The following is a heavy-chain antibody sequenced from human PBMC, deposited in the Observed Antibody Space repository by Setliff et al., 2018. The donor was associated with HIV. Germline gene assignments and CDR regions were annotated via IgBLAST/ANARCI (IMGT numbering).Heavy chain of an antibody. CDR3: ARDLDTGRFLEWLLYGAFDI. D-gene: IGHD3-3*01. CDR2: IKQDGSEK. CDR1: GFTFSSYW. J-gene: IGHJ3*02. V-gene: IGHV3-7*01. Sequence: GSLRLSCAASGFTFSSYWMSWVRQAPGKGLEWVANIKQDGSEKYYVDSVKGRFTISRDNAKNSLYLQMNSLRAEDTAVYYCARDLDTGRFLEWLLYGAFDIWGQGTMVT.